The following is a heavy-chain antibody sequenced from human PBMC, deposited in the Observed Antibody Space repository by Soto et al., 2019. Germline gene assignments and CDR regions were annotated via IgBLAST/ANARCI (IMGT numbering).Heavy chain of an antibody. CDR1: GFSFSDYY. J-gene: IGHJ5*01. D-gene: IGHD3-16*01. V-gene: IGHV3-72*01. CDR3: ARDTGGSYDS. CDR2: SRNKANSYNP. Sequence: EVKLVESGGGLVQPGGSLRLSCAASGFSFSDYYMDWVRQVPGKGLEWVGRSRNKANSYNPEYAPSVKDRFSISRDNSKDSMYLKMNSLKTEDTAVYYCARDTGGSYDSWGQGALVTVSS.